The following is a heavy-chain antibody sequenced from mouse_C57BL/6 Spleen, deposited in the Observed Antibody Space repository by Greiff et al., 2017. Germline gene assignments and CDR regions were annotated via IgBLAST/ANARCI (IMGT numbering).Heavy chain of an antibody. CDR1: GYAFSSYW. Sequence: VMLVESGAELVKPGASVKISCKASGYAFSSYWMNWVKQRPGKGLEWIGQIYPGDGDTNYNGKFKGKATLTADKSSSTAYMQLSSLTSEDSAVYFCARTRGGTDWYFDVWGTGTTVTVSS. CDR2: IYPGDGDT. J-gene: IGHJ1*03. CDR3: ARTRGGTDWYFDV. D-gene: IGHD4-1*01. V-gene: IGHV1-80*01.